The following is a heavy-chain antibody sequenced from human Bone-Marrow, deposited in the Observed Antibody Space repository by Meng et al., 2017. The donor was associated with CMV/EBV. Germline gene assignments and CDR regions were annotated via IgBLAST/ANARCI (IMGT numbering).Heavy chain of an antibody. D-gene: IGHD6-13*01. CDR3: AIDSSRYGELDY. J-gene: IGHJ4*02. CDR1: GGTFSSYA. Sequence: SVKVSCKASGGTFSSYAISWVRQAPGQGLEWMGGIIPILGIANYAQKFQGRVTITADKSPSTAYMELSSQRAEDKAVYYCAIDSSRYGELDYWGQGTLRTVSS. CDR2: IIPILGIA. V-gene: IGHV1-69*10.